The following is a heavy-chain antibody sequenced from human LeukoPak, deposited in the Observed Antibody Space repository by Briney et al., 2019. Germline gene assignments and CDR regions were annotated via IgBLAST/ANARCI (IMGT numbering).Heavy chain of an antibody. V-gene: IGHV4-39*01. CDR2: ISYSGST. J-gene: IGHJ5*02. Sequence: PSETLSLTCTVSGGSISSSSYYWGWIRQPPGKGLVWLGSISYSGSTYYNPSLKSRVTLSVDTSKNQFSLKLSSVTAADTAMYYCASICYFGSGSYYGNPWGQGTLVTVSS. CDR3: ASICYFGSGSYYGNP. D-gene: IGHD3-10*01. CDR1: GGSISSSSYY.